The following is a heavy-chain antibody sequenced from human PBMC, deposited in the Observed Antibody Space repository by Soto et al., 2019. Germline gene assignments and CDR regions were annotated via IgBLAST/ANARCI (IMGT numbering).Heavy chain of an antibody. J-gene: IGHJ5*02. D-gene: IGHD3-10*01. V-gene: IGHV4-34*01. CDR1: GGSFSGYY. CDR2: INHSGST. Sequence: TSETLSLTCAVYGGSFSGYYWSWIRQPPGKGLEWIGEINHSGSTNYNPSLKSRVTISVDTSKNQFSLKLSSVTAADTAVYYCARGERGPGSYYNYNWFDPWGQGTLVTVSS. CDR3: ARGERGPGSYYNYNWFDP.